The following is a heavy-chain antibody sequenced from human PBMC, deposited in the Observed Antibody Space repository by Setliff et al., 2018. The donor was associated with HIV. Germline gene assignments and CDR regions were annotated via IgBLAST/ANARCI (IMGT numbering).Heavy chain of an antibody. D-gene: IGHD6-19*01. CDR2: IRGKAYGETA. Sequence: GGSLRLSCTASGFTFGDYAVSWVRQAPGKGLEWIGFIRGKAYGETADFAASLKGRFTISRDDSKSIAYLQMNSLKTEDTAVYYCARGVPAVTGYHFDYWGQGTLVTVSS. CDR1: GFTFGDYA. CDR3: ARGVPAVTGYHFDY. V-gene: IGHV3-49*04. J-gene: IGHJ4*02.